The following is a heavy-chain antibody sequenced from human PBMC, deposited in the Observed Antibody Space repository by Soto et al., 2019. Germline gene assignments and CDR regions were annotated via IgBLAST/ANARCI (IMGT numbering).Heavy chain of an antibody. CDR2: ITAGGGRL. D-gene: IGHD3-16*01. J-gene: IGHJ4*02. CDR1: GFSINNYA. V-gene: IGHV3-23*01. Sequence: PGGSLRLSWAASGFSINNYAVSWVRQAPGKGLEWVSGITAGGGRLYFADSVNGRFTISRASSKNTLHLQMNSLRVEDTAVYYCAKDRGDAFEEGYDFDYWGQGIVVTVSS. CDR3: AKDRGDAFEEGYDFDY.